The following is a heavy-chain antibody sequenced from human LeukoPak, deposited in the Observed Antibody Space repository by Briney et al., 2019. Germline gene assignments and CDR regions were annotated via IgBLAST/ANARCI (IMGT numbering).Heavy chain of an antibody. J-gene: IGHJ4*02. CDR2: ISGSGGST. Sequence: PGGSLRLSCAVSGFTFTTYAMSWVRQAPGKGLEWVSSISGSGGSTYYADSVKGRFTISRDDSQNIVYLQMDSLRAEDTALYYCTTRLRNHFDYWGQGTQVTVSS. D-gene: IGHD5-12*01. CDR1: GFTFTTYA. V-gene: IGHV3-23*01. CDR3: TTRLRNHFDY.